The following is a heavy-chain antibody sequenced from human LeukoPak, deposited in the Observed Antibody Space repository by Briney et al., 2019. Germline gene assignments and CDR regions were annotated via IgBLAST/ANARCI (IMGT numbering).Heavy chain of an antibody. CDR3: ASHLRPRRRAFDI. V-gene: IGHV4-59*12. CDR1: GGSISSYY. J-gene: IGHJ3*02. Sequence: KTSETLSFTCTVSGGSISSYYWSWLRQPPGKGLEWIGYIYYSGSTNYNPSLKSRVTISVDRSKNQFPRMLSSVTAADTAVYYCASHLRPRRRAFDIRGQGTMVTVSS. CDR2: IYYSGST.